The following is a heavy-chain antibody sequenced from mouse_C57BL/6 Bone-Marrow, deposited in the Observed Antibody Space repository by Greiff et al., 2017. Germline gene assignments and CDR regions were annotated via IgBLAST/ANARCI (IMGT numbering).Heavy chain of an antibody. J-gene: IGHJ2*01. CDR1: GFSLSTFGMG. CDR2: ICWDDDK. Sequence: LQQSGPGILQPSQTLSLTCSFSGFSLSTFGMGVGWIRQPSGKGLDWLAHICWDDDKYYNPALKRLLTISKDTSKNQVFLKIANVGTADTATYDCARRGYLLLFYFDNWGQGTTLTVSS. CDR3: ARRGYLLLFYFDN. V-gene: IGHV8-8*01. D-gene: IGHD1-1*02.